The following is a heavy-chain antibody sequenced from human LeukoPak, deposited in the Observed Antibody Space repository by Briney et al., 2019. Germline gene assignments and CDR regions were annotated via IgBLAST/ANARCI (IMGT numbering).Heavy chain of an antibody. D-gene: IGHD3-22*01. CDR3: ARDSLDDDYYDSRPLDH. V-gene: IGHV3-33*01. Sequence: GGSLRLSCAASGSTFSSSGMHWVRQAPGKGLEWVALIWYDGSNEYYADSVKGRFTISRDNSKNTLYLQMNSLRVDDTAVYFCARDSLDDDYYDSRPLDHWGQGTLVSVSS. CDR1: GSTFSSSG. J-gene: IGHJ4*02. CDR2: IWYDGSNE.